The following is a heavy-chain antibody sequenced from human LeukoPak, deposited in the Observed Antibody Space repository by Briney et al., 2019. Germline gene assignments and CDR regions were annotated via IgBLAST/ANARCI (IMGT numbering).Heavy chain of an antibody. CDR3: VRDWGTTGSTGWMFDY. V-gene: IGHV3-48*03. Sequence: GGSLRVSCAASGFTFSTYEMNWVRQAPGKGLEWVSYISSGGGGIYYADSVKGRFTISRDNAKNSLYLQMSSLRAEDTAVYYCVRDWGTTGSTGWMFDYWGRGTLVTVSS. CDR1: GFTFSTYE. CDR2: ISSGGGGI. J-gene: IGHJ4*02. D-gene: IGHD1-1*01.